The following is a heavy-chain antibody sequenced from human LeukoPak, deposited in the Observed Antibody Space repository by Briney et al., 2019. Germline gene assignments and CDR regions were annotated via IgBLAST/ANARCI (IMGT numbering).Heavy chain of an antibody. CDR1: GFTFSTYG. CDR2: MSGSGDRT. V-gene: IGHV3-23*01. Sequence: GGSLRLSCAASGFTFSTYGMSWVRQAPGKGLEWVSAMSGSGDRTYYADSVKGRFTISRDNSKNTLYLQMNSLRAEDTAVYYCARDQGGVGYWGQGTLVTVSS. J-gene: IGHJ4*02. D-gene: IGHD3-16*01. CDR3: ARDQGGVGY.